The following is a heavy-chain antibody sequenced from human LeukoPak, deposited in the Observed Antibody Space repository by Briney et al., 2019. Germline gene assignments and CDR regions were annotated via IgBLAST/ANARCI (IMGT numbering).Heavy chain of an antibody. CDR3: ARLMDNNYDGSAFDY. CDR2: IIPIFGTA. D-gene: IGHD3-22*01. CDR1: GGTFSSYA. J-gene: IGHJ4*02. V-gene: IGHV1-69*05. Sequence: SVKVSCKASGGTFSSYAISWVRQAPGQGLEWMGGIIPIFGTANYAQKFQGRVTMTTDTFTSTVYMELRSLRSDDTALYYCARLMDNNYDGSAFDYWGQGTLVTVSS.